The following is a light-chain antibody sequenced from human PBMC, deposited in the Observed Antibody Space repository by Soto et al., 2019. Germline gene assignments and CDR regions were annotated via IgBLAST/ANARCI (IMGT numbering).Light chain of an antibody. V-gene: IGLV2-14*01. CDR3: SSYTSSSTFVV. Sequence: QSALTQPASVSGSPGQSITISCTGTSSDVGGYNYVSWYQQHPGKAPKLMIYDVSNRPSGVSNRFSGSKSGNTASLTISGLHAEDEAEYDCSSYTSSSTFVVFGGGTKLTVL. J-gene: IGLJ2*01. CDR2: DVS. CDR1: SSDVGGYNY.